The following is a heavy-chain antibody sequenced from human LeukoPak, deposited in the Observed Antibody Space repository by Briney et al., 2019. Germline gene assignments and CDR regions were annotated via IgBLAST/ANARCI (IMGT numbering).Heavy chain of an antibody. CDR2: INPSGGTT. CDR3: ARDNRGERTPGWGYGGFDI. D-gene: IGHD3-16*01. J-gene: IGHJ3*02. Sequence: ASVKVSCKASGYIFTDYYIHWVRQAPGQGLEWMGIINPSGGTTSYAQKFQGRVSMTRDTSTSTVYMELSSLRSEDTAVYYCARDNRGERTPGWGYGGFDIWGQGAMVSVSS. CDR1: GYIFTDYY. V-gene: IGHV1-46*01.